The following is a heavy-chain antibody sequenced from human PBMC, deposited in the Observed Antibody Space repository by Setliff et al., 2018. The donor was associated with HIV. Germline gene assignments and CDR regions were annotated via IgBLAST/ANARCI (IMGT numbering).Heavy chain of an antibody. CDR2: INNDGRKT. D-gene: IGHD4-17*01. J-gene: IGHJ4*02. CDR3: ARSPGDYLFDY. V-gene: IGHV3-74*03. Sequence: QPGGSLRLSCAASGFTFSTYWMHWVRPAPGKGLVWVSHINNDGRKTTYADSVKGRFTVSRDNAKNTLYLQMNSLRPEDTAVYYCARSPGDYLFDYWGQGTLVTVCS. CDR1: GFTFSTYW.